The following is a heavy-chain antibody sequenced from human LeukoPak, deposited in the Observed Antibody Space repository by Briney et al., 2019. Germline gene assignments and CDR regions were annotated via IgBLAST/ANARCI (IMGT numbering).Heavy chain of an antibody. D-gene: IGHD2-21*01. J-gene: IGHJ4*02. V-gene: IGHV1-2*02. CDR1: GYTFTSYF. CDR3: SRYQSVSDAGDQRFDY. CDR2: INPSTGGT. Sequence: ASVKVSCKTSGYTFTSYFIHWVRQAPGLGLEWMGWINPSTGGTNYAQMFQGRVTMTRDTSISTAYMELSSLISHDTAVYYCSRYQSVSDAGDQRFDYWGQGTLVTVSS.